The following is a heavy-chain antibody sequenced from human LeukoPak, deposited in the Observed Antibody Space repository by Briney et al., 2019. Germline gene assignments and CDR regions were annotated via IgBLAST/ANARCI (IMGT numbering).Heavy chain of an antibody. CDR1: GDSMISYY. V-gene: IGHV4-59*01. CDR2: LYSSGIT. CDR3: ARARVRSYSYDSSGFYTSDWIFDI. D-gene: IGHD3-22*01. Sequence: PSETLSLTCTVSGDSMISYYWSWIRQSPGKGLEWIGYLYSSGITKYNPSLQSRVTISVDTLKNQFSLRLSSVTAADTAVYFCARARVRSYSYDSSGFYTSDWIFDIWGRGTLVTVSS. J-gene: IGHJ2*01.